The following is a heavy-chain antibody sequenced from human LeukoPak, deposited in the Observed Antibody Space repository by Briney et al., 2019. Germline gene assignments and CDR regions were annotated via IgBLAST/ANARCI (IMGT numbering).Heavy chain of an antibody. CDR1: GFTFSRYW. CDR3: ARAPSEVGGYYPEYFRH. D-gene: IGHD3-22*01. Sequence: GGSLRLSCEASGFTFSRYWMHWVRQAPGKGLFWVSRIKSDGKTNYADSVKGRFTISRDNAKNTVSLQMDSLRAEDTGVYYCARAPSEVGGYYPEYFRHWGQGTLVTVSS. V-gene: IGHV3-74*01. CDR2: IKSDGKT. J-gene: IGHJ1*01.